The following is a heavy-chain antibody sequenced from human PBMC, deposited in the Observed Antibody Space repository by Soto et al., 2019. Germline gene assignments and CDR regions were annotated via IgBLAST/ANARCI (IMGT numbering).Heavy chain of an antibody. V-gene: IGHV4-39*01. J-gene: IGHJ5*02. Sequence: SETLSLTCTVSGGSISSSSYYWGWIRRPPGKGLEFIGSINNFGDTYYNPSLESRVTLSVDTSKNQFSLRVTSVTATDTGLYYCSRRAPEGFDPWGQGTLVTVSS. CDR3: SRRAPEGFDP. CDR2: INNFGDT. CDR1: GGSISSSSYY.